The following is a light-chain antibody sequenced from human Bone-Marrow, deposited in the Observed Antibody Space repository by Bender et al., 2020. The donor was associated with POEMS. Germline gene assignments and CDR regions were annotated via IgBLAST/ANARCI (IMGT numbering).Light chain of an antibody. CDR1: APYHF. CDR2: KGS. J-gene: IGLJ3*02. CDR3: QSLERNSTYRV. V-gene: IGLV3-25*03. Sequence: SYNLTQSPSVSVSPGQTADISFSGFAPYHFPHWYQQKPGQAPVMVIFKGSQSPSGIPARFSGSSLGATVTLTITGVQAEDEADYYCQSLERNSTYRVFGGGTKLTVL.